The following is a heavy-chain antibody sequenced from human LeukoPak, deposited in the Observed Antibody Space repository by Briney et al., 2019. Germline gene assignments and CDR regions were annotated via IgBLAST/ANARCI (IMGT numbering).Heavy chain of an antibody. D-gene: IGHD6-19*01. V-gene: IGHV3-33*01. J-gene: IGHJ3*02. CDR1: GFTFSSYG. Sequence: GGSLRLSCAASGFTFSSYGMHWVRQAPGKGLEWVAVIWHDGSNKYYADSVKGRFTISRDSSKNTLYLQMNSLRAEDTAVYYCARESAVAGRGAFDIWGQGTMVTVSS. CDR2: IWHDGSNK. CDR3: ARESAVAGRGAFDI.